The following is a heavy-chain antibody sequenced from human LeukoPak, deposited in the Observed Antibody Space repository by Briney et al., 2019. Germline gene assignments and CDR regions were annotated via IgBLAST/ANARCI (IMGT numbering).Heavy chain of an antibody. CDR1: IFTFSTHA. CDR3: ARSGGGGWYFDY. J-gene: IGHJ4*02. Sequence: GGSLRLSCEASIFTFSTHAMHWVRQAPGKGPEWVAVISDDGQERYYLESVKGRFTISRDNAKNSLYLQMNSLRAEDTAVYYCARSGGGGWYFDYWGQGTLVTVSS. CDR2: ISDDGQER. V-gene: IGHV3-30*04. D-gene: IGHD5-12*01.